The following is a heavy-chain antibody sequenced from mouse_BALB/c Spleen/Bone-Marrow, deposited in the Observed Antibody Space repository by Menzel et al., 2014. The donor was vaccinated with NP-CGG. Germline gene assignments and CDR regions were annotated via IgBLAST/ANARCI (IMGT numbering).Heavy chain of an antibody. CDR3: ARYLGGTMDY. D-gene: IGHD2-12*01. CDR1: GFSLTTYG. V-gene: IGHV2-5-1*01. CDR2: IWRGGST. Sequence: VQLQQSGPSLVQPSQSLSITCTVSGFSLTTYGVHWVRQSSGKGLEWLGVIWRGGSTDYNAAFMSRQSITKDNSKSQVFFKMNSPQADDTAIYYCARYLGGTMDYWGQGTSVTVSS. J-gene: IGHJ4*01.